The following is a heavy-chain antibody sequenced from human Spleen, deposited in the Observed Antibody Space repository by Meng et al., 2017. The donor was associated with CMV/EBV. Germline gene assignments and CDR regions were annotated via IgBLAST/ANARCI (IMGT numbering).Heavy chain of an antibody. J-gene: IGHJ4*02. Sequence: GESLKISCAASGFTFSSYRINWVRQAPGKGLEWVASISSSSVYIYYADSVKGRFTISRDNAKNSLYLQMNSLRAEDTAVYYCASLTVANNYWGQGTLVTVSS. CDR2: ISSSSVYI. D-gene: IGHD3-10*01. V-gene: IGHV3-21*01. CDR1: GFTFSSYR. CDR3: ASLTVANNY.